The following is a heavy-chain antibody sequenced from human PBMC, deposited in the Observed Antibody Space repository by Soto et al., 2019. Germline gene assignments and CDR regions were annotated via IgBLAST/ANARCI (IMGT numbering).Heavy chain of an antibody. CDR2: ISDDGRKT. CDR3: VKDQRYCSGGSCYTFDY. J-gene: IGHJ4*02. D-gene: IGHD2-15*01. V-gene: IGHV3-30*18. Sequence: PGGSLRLSCAAYGFTFSTYGMHWVRQAPGKGLEWVAVISDDGRKTYYVDSVKGRFTISRDNPKNTLFLQMNSLRPEDTAVYYCVKDQRYCSGGSCYTFDYWGQGTPVTVSS. CDR1: GFTFSTYG.